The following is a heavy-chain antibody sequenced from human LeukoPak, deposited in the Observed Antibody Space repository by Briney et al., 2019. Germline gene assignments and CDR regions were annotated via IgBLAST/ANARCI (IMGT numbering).Heavy chain of an antibody. D-gene: IGHD2-8*01. V-gene: IGHV3-48*01. CDR1: GFTFSSYS. J-gene: IGHJ4*02. Sequence: GGSLRLSCAASGFTFSSYSMNWVRQAPGKGLEWVSYISSSSSTIYYADSVKGRFTISRDNSKNTLYLQMNSLRAEDTAVYYCARTTNGPFDYWGQGTLVTVSS. CDR3: ARTTNGPFDY. CDR2: ISSSSSTI.